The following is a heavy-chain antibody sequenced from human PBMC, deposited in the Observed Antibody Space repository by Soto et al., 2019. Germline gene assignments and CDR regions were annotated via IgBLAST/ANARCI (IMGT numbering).Heavy chain of an antibody. CDR2: ISGSGGST. CDR3: AKDLYSSGWYPFDY. Sequence: HPGGSLRLSCAASGFTFSSYAMSWVRQAPGKGLEWVSAISGSGGSTYYADSVKGRFTISRDNSKNTLYLQMNSLRAEDTAVYYCAKDLYSSGWYPFDYWGQGTLVTVSS. CDR1: GFTFSSYA. D-gene: IGHD6-19*01. J-gene: IGHJ4*02. V-gene: IGHV3-23*01.